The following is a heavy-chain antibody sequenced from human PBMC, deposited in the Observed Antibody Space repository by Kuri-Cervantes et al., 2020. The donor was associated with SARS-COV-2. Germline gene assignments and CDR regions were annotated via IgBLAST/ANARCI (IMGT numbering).Heavy chain of an antibody. J-gene: IGHJ4*02. Sequence: SESLSLTCTVSGGSISSSSYYWGWIRQPPGKGLEWTGSIYFSGSTYYNPSLKSRVTMSVETSKNQFSLRLRSVTAADTAVYYCARNWGRYYFDYWGQGTLVTVSS. CDR1: GGSISSSSYY. CDR2: IYFSGST. D-gene: IGHD7-27*01. V-gene: IGHV4-39*01. CDR3: ARNWGRYYFDY.